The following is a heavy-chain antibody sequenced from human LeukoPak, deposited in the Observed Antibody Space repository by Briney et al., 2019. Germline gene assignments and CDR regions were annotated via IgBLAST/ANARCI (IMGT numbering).Heavy chain of an antibody. CDR2: INHSGST. CDR3: ARDGVYDSSGPDY. V-gene: IGHV4-34*01. D-gene: IGHD6-19*01. J-gene: IGHJ4*02. Sequence: SETLSLTCAVYGGSFSGYYWSWIRQPPGKGLEWIAEINHSGSTNYNPSLKSRVTISVDTSKNQFSLKLSSVTAADTAVYYCARDGVYDSSGPDYWGQGTLVTVSS. CDR1: GGSFSGYY.